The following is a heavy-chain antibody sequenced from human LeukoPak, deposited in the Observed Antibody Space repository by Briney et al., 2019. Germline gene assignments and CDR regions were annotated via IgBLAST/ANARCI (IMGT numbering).Heavy chain of an antibody. D-gene: IGHD6-13*01. CDR1: GFTFSSYS. CDR2: ISSSSSYI. J-gene: IGHJ5*02. Sequence: GGSLRLSCAASGFTFSSYSMNWARQAPGKGLEWVSSISSSSSYIYYADSVKGRFTISRDDAKNSLYLQMNSLRAEDTALYYCAKGVIAAAGIGDNDWFDPWGQGTLVTVSS. V-gene: IGHV3-21*04. CDR3: AKGVIAAAGIGDNDWFDP.